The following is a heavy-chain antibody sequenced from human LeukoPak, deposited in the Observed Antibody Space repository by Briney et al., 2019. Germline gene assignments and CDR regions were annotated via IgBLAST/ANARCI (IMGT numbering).Heavy chain of an antibody. V-gene: IGHV4-59*01. CDR3: ARQGVTPYFDY. J-gene: IGHJ4*02. CDR2: IFYSGST. CDR1: GGSISSYY. Sequence: SETLSLTCTVSGGSISSYYWSWIRQSPGKGLEWIGYIFYSGSTNYNPSLKSRVTISIDTSKNHFSLKLSSVTAADTAVYYCARQGVTPYFDYWGQGTLVTVSS. D-gene: IGHD4-23*01.